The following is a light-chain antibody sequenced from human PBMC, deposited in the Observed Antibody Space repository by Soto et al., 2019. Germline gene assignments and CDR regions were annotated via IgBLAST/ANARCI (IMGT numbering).Light chain of an antibody. CDR2: DAS. CDR1: QAISSW. J-gene: IGKJ1*01. V-gene: IGKV1-5*01. CDR3: QQYNTYSGT. Sequence: DIQMTQSPSTLSASVGDRVTITCRASQAISSWLAWYRQKPGEAPKLLIYDASTLKSGVPSRFSGGGSGTEFTLTISSLQPDDFATDYCQQYNTYSGTFGQGTKVEIK.